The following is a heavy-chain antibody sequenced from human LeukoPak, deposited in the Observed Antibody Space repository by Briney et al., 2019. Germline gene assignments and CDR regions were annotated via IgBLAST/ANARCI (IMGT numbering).Heavy chain of an antibody. CDR3: ARDVTMVRGVTGFAFDI. D-gene: IGHD3-10*01. V-gene: IGHV4-59*01. CDR1: GGSISSYY. J-gene: IGHJ3*02. Sequence: PSETLSLTCTVSGGSISSYYWSWIRQPPGKGLEWIGYIYYSGSTNYNPSLKSRVTISVDTSKNQFSLKLSSVTAADTAVYYCARDVTMVRGVTGFAFDIWGQGTMVTVSS. CDR2: IYYSGST.